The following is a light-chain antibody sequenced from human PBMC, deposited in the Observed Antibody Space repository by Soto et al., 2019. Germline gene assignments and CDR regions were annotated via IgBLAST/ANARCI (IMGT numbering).Light chain of an antibody. Sequence: QSVLTQPPSAPGSPGQSVAISCTGTSSDVGGYNYVSWYQQHPGKAPKLMIYEVNKRPSGVPDRFSGSKSGNTASLTVSGLQAEDEAVYYCSSYAGSSNVFGTGTKVTVL. CDR3: SSYAGSSNV. J-gene: IGLJ1*01. V-gene: IGLV2-8*01. CDR1: SSDVGGYNY. CDR2: EVN.